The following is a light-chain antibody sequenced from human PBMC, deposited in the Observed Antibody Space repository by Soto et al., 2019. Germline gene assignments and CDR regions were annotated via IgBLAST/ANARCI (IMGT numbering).Light chain of an antibody. CDR3: QQYGTSPLT. Sequence: EIVLTQSPGTLSLSPGEIATLSCRASQSVSSNYLAWYQQEPGQAPRLLIYGASSRATGIPDRFSGSGSGTDFTLTISRLEPEDSAVYYCQQYGTSPLTFGGGTKVDIK. J-gene: IGKJ4*01. CDR2: GAS. V-gene: IGKV3-20*01. CDR1: QSVSSNY.